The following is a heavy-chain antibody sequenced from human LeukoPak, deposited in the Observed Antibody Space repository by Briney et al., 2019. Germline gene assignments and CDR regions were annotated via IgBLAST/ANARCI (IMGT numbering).Heavy chain of an antibody. Sequence: SETLSLTCTVSGGSISSYYWSWIRQPPGKGLEWIGYIYYSGSTNYNPSLKSRVTISVDTSKNQFSLKLSSGTAADTAVYYCARVGGDYYYYGMDVWGQGTTVTVSS. V-gene: IGHV4-59*01. D-gene: IGHD4-17*01. J-gene: IGHJ6*02. CDR1: GGSISSYY. CDR2: IYYSGST. CDR3: ARVGGDYYYYGMDV.